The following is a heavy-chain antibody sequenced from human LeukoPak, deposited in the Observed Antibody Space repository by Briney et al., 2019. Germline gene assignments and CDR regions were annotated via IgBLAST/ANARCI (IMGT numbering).Heavy chain of an antibody. CDR3: ARGAVEDSSGYYYFDY. Sequence: ASVKVSCKASGGTFSSYAISWVRQAPGQGLEWMGRIIPILGIANYAQKFQGRVTITADKSTSTAYMELSSLRSEDTAVYYCARGAVEDSSGYYYFDYWGQGTLVTVSS. J-gene: IGHJ4*02. CDR2: IIPILGIA. CDR1: GGTFSSYA. V-gene: IGHV1-69*04. D-gene: IGHD3-22*01.